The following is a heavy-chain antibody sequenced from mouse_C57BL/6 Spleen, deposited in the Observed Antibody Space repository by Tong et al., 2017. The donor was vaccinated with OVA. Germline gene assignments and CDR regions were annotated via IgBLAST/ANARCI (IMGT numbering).Heavy chain of an antibody. V-gene: IGHV1-47*01. CDR3: ARGMRLLLGYFDY. CDR2: FHPYNDDT. D-gene: IGHD4-1*01. CDR1: GYTFTTYP. Sequence: VQLQESGPELVKPGASVKMSCKASGYTFTTYPIEWMKQNHGKSLEWIGNFHPYNDDTKYNEKFKGKATLTVEKSSSTVYLELSRLTSDDSAVYYCARGMRLLLGYFDYWGQGTTLTVSS. J-gene: IGHJ2*01.